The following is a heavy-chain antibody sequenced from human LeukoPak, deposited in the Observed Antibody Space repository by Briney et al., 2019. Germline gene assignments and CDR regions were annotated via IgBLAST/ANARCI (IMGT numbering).Heavy chain of an antibody. CDR1: GFTFSSYS. CDR3: ARDKGIYDFWSGYYWY. J-gene: IGHJ4*02. D-gene: IGHD3-3*01. Sequence: GGSLRLSCAASGFTFSSYSMNWVRQAPGKGLEWVSFISSSSSYIYYADSVKGRFTISRDNAKNSLYLQMNSLKAEDTAVYYIARDKGIYDFWSGYYWYWGRGTLVTVSS. V-gene: IGHV3-21*01. CDR2: ISSSSSYI.